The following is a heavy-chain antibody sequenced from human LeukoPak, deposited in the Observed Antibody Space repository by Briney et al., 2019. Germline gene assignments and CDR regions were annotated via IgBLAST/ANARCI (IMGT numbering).Heavy chain of an antibody. D-gene: IGHD2-2*01. J-gene: IGHJ4*02. CDR3: ASITVPATLSAPLSKY. Sequence: ASVKLTLYSAAYAFIINDNWRFWLAPGQGLEWMGWISAYNGNTNYAQKLQGRVTMTTDTSTNTAYMELRSLRSDDTAVYYCASITVPATLSAPLSKYWGQATLVTVSS. V-gene: IGHV1-18*04. CDR1: AYAFIIND. CDR2: ISAYNGNT.